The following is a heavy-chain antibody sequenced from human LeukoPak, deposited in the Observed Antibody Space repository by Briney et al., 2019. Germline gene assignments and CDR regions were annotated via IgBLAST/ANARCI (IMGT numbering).Heavy chain of an antibody. CDR3: ARGYTYGHGAMFDF. V-gene: IGHV4-61*02. CDR2: VHTSGST. Sequence: SETLSLTCTVSGGSIGSDNYYWTWIRQPAGKGLEWIGRVHTSGSTDFNPSLKSRVSISLDTSMNQFSLRLSSVTAADTAVYYCARGYTYGHGAMFDFWGQGTLVTVSP. J-gene: IGHJ4*02. CDR1: GGSIGSDNYY. D-gene: IGHD5-18*01.